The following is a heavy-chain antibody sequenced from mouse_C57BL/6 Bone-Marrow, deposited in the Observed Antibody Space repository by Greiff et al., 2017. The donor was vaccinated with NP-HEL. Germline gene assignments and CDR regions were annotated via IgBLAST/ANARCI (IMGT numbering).Heavy chain of an antibody. CDR3: ARNPYYGSSVYFDV. CDR1: GFSLTSYG. CDR2: IWSGGST. D-gene: IGHD1-1*01. Sequence: QVHVKQSGPGLVQPSHCLSITCTVSGFSLTSYGVHWVRQSPGKGLEWLGVIWSGGSTDYNAAFISRLSISKDNSKSQVFFKMNSLQADDTAIYYCARNPYYGSSVYFDVWGTGTTVTVSS. J-gene: IGHJ1*03. V-gene: IGHV2-2*01.